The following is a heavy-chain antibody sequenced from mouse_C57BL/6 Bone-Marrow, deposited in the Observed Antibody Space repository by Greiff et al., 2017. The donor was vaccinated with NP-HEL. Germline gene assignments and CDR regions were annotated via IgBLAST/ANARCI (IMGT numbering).Heavy chain of an antibody. CDR3: ARGDDGSGRFGYARDY. CDR1: GYAFSSYW. Sequence: QVQLQQSGAELVKPGASVKISCKASGYAFSSYWMNWVKERPGQGLEWIGQIYPGDGGTKYNGKFKGKATLTADKSSSTAYMQVSSLTSEDSAVYFSARGDDGSGRFGYARDYEGQGTAVTVTA. D-gene: IGHD1-1*01. V-gene: IGHV1-80*01. J-gene: IGHJ4*01. CDR2: IYPGDGGT.